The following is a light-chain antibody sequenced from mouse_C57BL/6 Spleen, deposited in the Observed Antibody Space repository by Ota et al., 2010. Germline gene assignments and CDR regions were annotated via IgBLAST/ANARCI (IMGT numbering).Light chain of an antibody. CDR2: WAS. V-gene: IGKV6-25*01. CDR1: QDVSTA. J-gene: IGKJ2*01. Sequence: DIVMTQSHKFMSTSVGDRVSITCKASQDVSTAVAWYQQNQGKSPKLLIYWASTGTLESLIASQAVDLGQIILSPSAVCRLKTWHLYCQQHYSTPYTFGGGPRLEI. CDR3: QQHYSTPYT.